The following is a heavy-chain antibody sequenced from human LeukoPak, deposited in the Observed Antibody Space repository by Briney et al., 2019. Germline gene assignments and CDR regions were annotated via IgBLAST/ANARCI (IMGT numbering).Heavy chain of an antibody. J-gene: IGHJ4*02. D-gene: IGHD3-22*01. V-gene: IGHV1-46*01. CDR3: ARDPGGGYDSSGYYFDY. CDR1: GYTLTSYY. Sequence: ASVKVSCKASGYTLTSYYMHRVRQAPGQGLEWMGLINPIGGSTSYAQKFQGRVTMTRDTSTSTVYMELSSLRSEDTAVYYCARDPGGGYDSSGYYFDYWGQGTLVTVSS. CDR2: INPIGGST.